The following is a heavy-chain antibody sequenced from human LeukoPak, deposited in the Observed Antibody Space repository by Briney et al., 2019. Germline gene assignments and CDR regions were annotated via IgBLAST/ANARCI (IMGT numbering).Heavy chain of an antibody. CDR2: IYYSVST. CDR1: GGSISSYY. V-gene: IGHV4-59*01. Sequence: SETLSLTCTVSGGSISSYYWSWIRQPPGKGLEWIGYIYYSVSTNYNPSLKSRVTISVDTSKNQFSLKLSSVTAADTAVYYCARDPSWPYSSGWYPSRYFDLWGRGTLVTVSS. D-gene: IGHD6-19*01. CDR3: ARDPSWPYSSGWYPSRYFDL. J-gene: IGHJ2*01.